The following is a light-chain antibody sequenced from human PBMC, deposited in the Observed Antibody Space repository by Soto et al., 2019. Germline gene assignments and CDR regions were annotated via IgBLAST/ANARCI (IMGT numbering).Light chain of an antibody. J-gene: IGKJ2*01. CDR1: QNVNNNY. Sequence: DIVLTQSPGTLSLSPGERATLSCRASQNVNNNYLAWYQQKPGQAPRLLIRGASSRATGLPDRFSGSGSGTAFTLTISRLEPEDFAVYYCQQYGTSPGTFGQWTKLEIK. V-gene: IGKV3-20*01. CDR2: GAS. CDR3: QQYGTSPGT.